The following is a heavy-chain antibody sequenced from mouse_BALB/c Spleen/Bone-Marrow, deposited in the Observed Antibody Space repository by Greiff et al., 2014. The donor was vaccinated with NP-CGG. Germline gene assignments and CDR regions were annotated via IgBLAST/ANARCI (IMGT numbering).Heavy chain of an antibody. CDR2: IDPANGNT. CDR3: APYYYGSSQFAY. V-gene: IGHV14-3*02. J-gene: IGHJ3*01. Sequence: VQLQQSGAELVKPGASVKLSCTASGFNIKDTYMHWVKQRPEQGLEWIGRIDPANGNTKYDPKFQGKATITADTSSNTAYLQLSSLTSEDTAVYYCAPYYYGSSQFAYWGQGILVTVSA. D-gene: IGHD1-1*01. CDR1: GFNIKDTY.